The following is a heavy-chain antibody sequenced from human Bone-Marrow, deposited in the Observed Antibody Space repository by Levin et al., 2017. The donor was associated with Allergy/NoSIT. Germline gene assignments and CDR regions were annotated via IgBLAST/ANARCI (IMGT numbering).Heavy chain of an antibody. J-gene: IGHJ6*02. Sequence: GESLKISCKASGYTFTSYGISWVRQAPGQGLEWMGWISAYNGNTNYAQKLQGRVTMTTDTSTSTAYMELRSLRSDDTAVYYCARRSVGPSSILLWFGELSTRPRDRYYYYYGMDGWGQGTTVTVSS. CDR2: ISAYNGNT. CDR1: GYTFTSYG. V-gene: IGHV1-18*01. D-gene: IGHD3-10*01. CDR3: ARRSVGPSSILLWFGELSTRPRDRYYYYYGMDG.